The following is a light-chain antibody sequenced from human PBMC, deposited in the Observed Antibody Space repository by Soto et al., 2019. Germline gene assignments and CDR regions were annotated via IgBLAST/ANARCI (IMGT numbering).Light chain of an antibody. CDR3: YSYTSSNTSV. V-gene: IGLV2-14*01. CDR2: DVS. CDR1: SGDIGDYNY. Sequence: QSVLTQPASVSGSPGQSITISCVGTSGDIGDYNYVSWYQQHPGKVPKVIIYDVSNRPSGVSYRFSGTKSGNTASLTVSGLQAEDEADYYCYSYTSSNTSVLGTGTKVTVL. J-gene: IGLJ1*01.